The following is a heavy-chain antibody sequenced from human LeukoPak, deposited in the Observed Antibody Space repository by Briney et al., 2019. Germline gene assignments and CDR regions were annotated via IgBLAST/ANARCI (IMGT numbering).Heavy chain of an antibody. J-gene: IGHJ5*02. D-gene: IGHD3-3*01. Sequence: PSETLSLTCTVSGGSISSYYWSWIRQPPGKGLEWIGEINHSGSTNYNPSLKSRVTISVDTSKNQFSLKLSSVTAADTAVYYCARGGYDFWSGHPTNNWFDPWGQGTLVTVSS. CDR2: INHSGST. CDR3: ARGGYDFWSGHPTNNWFDP. V-gene: IGHV4-34*01. CDR1: GGSISSYY.